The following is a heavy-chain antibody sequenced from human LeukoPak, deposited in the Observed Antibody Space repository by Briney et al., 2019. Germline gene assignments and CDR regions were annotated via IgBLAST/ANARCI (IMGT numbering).Heavy chain of an antibody. V-gene: IGHV3-23*01. CDR3: AKGGSTVTTEDVVDY. CDR2: ISGGGGIT. Sequence: GSLRLSYAASAFTFSRSAMSWVRQAPGKGLEWVSVISGGGGITNYADSVKGRFTISRDNSNNTLSLQMNSLRVEDTAVYYCAKGGSTVTTEDVVDYWGQGTLVTVSS. D-gene: IGHD4-17*01. CDR1: AFTFSRSA. J-gene: IGHJ4*02.